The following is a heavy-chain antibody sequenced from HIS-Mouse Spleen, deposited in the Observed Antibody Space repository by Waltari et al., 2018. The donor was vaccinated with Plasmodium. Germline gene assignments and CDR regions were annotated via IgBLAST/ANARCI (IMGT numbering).Heavy chain of an antibody. D-gene: IGHD6-13*01. Sequence: EVQLVESGGGLVQPGGSLRLSCTAFGFPFCSDWMSWVRQAPGKGLEWVANIKQDGSEKYYVDSVKGRFTISRDNAKNSLYLQMNSLRAEDTAVYYCASSWYWYFDLWGRGTLVTVSS. CDR2: IKQDGSEK. CDR3: ASSWYWYFDL. V-gene: IGHV3-7*01. CDR1: GFPFCSDW. J-gene: IGHJ2*01.